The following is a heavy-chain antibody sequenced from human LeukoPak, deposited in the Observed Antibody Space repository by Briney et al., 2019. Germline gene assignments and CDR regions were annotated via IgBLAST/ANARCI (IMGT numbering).Heavy chain of an antibody. CDR3: ARADILTGYYPGDWFDP. Sequence: SETLSLTCAVYGGSFSGDYWSWIRQPPGKGLKRIGEINHSGSTNYNPSLKSRVTISGDTSKSQFSLKLSSVTAPYTAVYYCARADILTGYYPGDWFDPWGQGTLVTV. CDR1: GGSFSGDY. V-gene: IGHV4-34*01. J-gene: IGHJ5*02. D-gene: IGHD3-9*01. CDR2: INHSGST.